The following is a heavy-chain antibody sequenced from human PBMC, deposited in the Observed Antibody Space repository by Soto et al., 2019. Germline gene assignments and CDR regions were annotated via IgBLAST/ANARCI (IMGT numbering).Heavy chain of an antibody. CDR3: AREGYYGDYTHDAFDI. J-gene: IGHJ3*02. D-gene: IGHD4-17*01. Sequence: PGGCLRLSCAASGFTVSSNYVSWVRQAKGKGLEWVSVIYSGGSTYYADSVKGRFTISRDNSKNTLYLQMNSLRAEDTAVYYCAREGYYGDYTHDAFDIWGQGTMVTVSS. CDR1: GFTVSSNY. CDR2: IYSGGST. V-gene: IGHV3-66*01.